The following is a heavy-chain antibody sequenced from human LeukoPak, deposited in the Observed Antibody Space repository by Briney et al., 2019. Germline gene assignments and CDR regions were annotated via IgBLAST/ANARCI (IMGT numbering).Heavy chain of an antibody. CDR1: GGSISSSSYY. V-gene: IGHV4-39*01. CDR3: ARLDQGWLVYYFDY. J-gene: IGHJ4*02. D-gene: IGHD6-19*01. CDR2: IYYSGST. Sequence: SETLSPTCTVSGGSISSSSYYWGWIRQPPGKGLEWIGSIYYSGSTYYNPSLKSRVTISVDTSKNQFSLKLSSVTAADTAVYYCARLDQGWLVYYFDYWGQGTLVTVSS.